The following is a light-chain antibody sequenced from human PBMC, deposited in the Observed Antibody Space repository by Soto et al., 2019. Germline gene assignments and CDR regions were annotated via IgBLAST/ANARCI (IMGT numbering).Light chain of an antibody. V-gene: IGLV1-47*01. J-gene: IGLJ2*01. CDR3: AAWDDSLSAHVV. CDR1: SSNIGSNY. Sequence: QSVLTQPPSASGTPGQRVTISCSGSSSNIGSNYVYWYQQLPGTAPKLLIYMNNQRPSGVPDRFSGSKSGTSASLAISGLRSEDEADYYCAAWDDSLSAHVVFGGGTKVTVL. CDR2: MNN.